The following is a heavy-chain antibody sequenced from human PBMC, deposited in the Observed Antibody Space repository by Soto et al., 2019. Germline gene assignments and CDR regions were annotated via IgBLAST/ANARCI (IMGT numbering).Heavy chain of an antibody. J-gene: IGHJ6*03. CDR1: GFTFSSYA. CDR2: ISGSGGST. Sequence: EVQLLESGGGLVQPGGSLRLSCAASGFTFSSYAMSWVRQAPGKGLEWVSAISGSGGSTYYADSVKGRFTISRDNSKNTLYLKMNSLSAEYTAVYYWAKDYRPATDCWSGYYPDYYDYYIDVWGKGTPVTVSS. CDR3: AKDYRPATDCWSGYYPDYYDYYIDV. V-gene: IGHV3-23*01. D-gene: IGHD3-3*01.